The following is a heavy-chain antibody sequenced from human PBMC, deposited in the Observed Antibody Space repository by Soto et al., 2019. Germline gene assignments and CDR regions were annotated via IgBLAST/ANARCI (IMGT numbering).Heavy chain of an antibody. CDR3: ANPSAYSSSET. Sequence: PGGSLRLSCAASGFTFSSYGMHWVRQAPGKGLEWVAVISYDGSNKYYADSVKGRFTISRDNSKNTLYLQMNSLRAEDTAVYYCANPSAYSSSETWGQGTLVTVSS. V-gene: IGHV3-30*18. J-gene: IGHJ5*02. CDR2: ISYDGSNK. CDR1: GFTFSSYG. D-gene: IGHD6-6*01.